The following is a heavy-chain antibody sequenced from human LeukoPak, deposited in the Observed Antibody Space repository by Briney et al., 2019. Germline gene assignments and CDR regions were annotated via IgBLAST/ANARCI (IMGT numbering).Heavy chain of an antibody. V-gene: IGHV4-4*07. D-gene: IGHD3-10*01. Sequence: SEXXSLTCTVSGGSISSYYWSWIRQPAGKGLEWIGRIYTSGSTNYNPSLTSRVTMSVDTSKNQFSLKLSSVTAADTAVYYCARSITMVRGVIYFDYWGQGTLVTVSS. CDR2: IYTSGST. CDR1: GGSISSYY. CDR3: ARSITMVRGVIYFDY. J-gene: IGHJ4*02.